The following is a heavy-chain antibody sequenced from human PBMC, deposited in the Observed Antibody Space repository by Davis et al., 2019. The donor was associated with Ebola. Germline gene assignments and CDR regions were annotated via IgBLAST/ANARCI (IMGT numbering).Heavy chain of an antibody. D-gene: IGHD1-1*01. Sequence: PGGSLRLSCAASGFTFSSYEMNWVRQAPGKGLEWVSYISSSGSTIYYADSVKGRFTISRDNAKNSLYLQMSSLRDEDTAVYYCVKDSDWNDPFDYWGQGTLVTVSS. CDR2: ISSSGSTI. CDR3: VKDSDWNDPFDY. CDR1: GFTFSSYE. V-gene: IGHV3-48*03. J-gene: IGHJ4*02.